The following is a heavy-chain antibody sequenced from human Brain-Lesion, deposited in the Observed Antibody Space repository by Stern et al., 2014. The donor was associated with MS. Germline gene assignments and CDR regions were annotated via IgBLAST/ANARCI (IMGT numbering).Heavy chain of an antibody. CDR2: ISWNSGTI. V-gene: IGHV3-9*01. CDR1: GFTFDDYA. J-gene: IGHJ4*02. CDR3: ARDITGSSAYFAY. D-gene: IGHD1-14*01. Sequence: VQLGQSGGDLVQPGRSLRLSCAAFGFTFDDYATHWVRQAPGKGLEWVAGISWNSGTIGYADSGKGRFTTSRDNAYSSLYLQMNSLRPEDTALYYCARDITGSSAYFAYWGQGTLVTVSS.